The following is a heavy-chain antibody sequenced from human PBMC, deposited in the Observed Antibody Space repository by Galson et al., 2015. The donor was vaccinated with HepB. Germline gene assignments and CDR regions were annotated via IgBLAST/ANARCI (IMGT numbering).Heavy chain of an antibody. D-gene: IGHD7-27*01. CDR3: ASFSGTGDPYFDY. J-gene: IGHJ4*02. Sequence: SLRLSCAASGFTFSSYSMNWVRQAPGKGLEWVSSISSSSSYIYYADSVKGRFTISRNNAKNSLYLQMNSLRAEDTAVYYCASFSGTGDPYFDYWGQGTLVTVSS. CDR2: ISSSSSYI. V-gene: IGHV3-21*01. CDR1: GFTFSSYS.